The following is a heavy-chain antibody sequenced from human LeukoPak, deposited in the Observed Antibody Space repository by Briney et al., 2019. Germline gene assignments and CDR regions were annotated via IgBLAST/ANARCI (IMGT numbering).Heavy chain of an antibody. CDR1: GASINDFY. CDR3: ARGGIRGYSAFDNLDF. D-gene: IGHD5-12*01. CDR2: VYYGGST. Sequence: PSETLSLTCAVFGASINDFYWTWIRQPPGKGLEWIGYVYYGGSTNYNPSLKSRVSMSVDTSKNQFSLTLTSVTVADTAFYYCARGGIRGYSAFDNLDFWGLGTHVTVSS. J-gene: IGHJ4*02. V-gene: IGHV4-59*01.